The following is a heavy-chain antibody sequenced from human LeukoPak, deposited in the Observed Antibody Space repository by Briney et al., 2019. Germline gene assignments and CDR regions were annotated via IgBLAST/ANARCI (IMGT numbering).Heavy chain of an antibody. CDR3: ARVTEGSGSYYLDAFDI. V-gene: IGHV5-51*01. CDR2: IYPGDSDT. D-gene: IGHD3-10*01. J-gene: IGHJ3*02. Sequence: GESLKISCKGSGYSFTSYWIGWVRQMPGKGLEWMGIIYPGDSDTRHSPSFQGQVNISVDKSLNTAYLQWSSLKASDTAMHYCARVTEGSGSYYLDAFDIWGQGTMVTVSS. CDR1: GYSFTSYW.